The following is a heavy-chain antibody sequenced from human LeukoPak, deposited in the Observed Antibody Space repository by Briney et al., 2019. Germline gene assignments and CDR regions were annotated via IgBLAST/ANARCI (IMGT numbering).Heavy chain of an antibody. Sequence: GRSPRLSLSTSAFTFGTNAFVWGRQAPGKGLEYVSSIDSSGDTAFYADSVKGRFTISRDNSKNTLYPQMSSLRHEGTVRYYCGKEFSSCWFLWGQGTLVTVSS. CDR2: IDSSGDTA. CDR1: AFTFGTNA. J-gene: IGHJ4*02. D-gene: IGHD6-13*01. V-gene: IGHV3-23*01. CDR3: GKEFSSCWFL.